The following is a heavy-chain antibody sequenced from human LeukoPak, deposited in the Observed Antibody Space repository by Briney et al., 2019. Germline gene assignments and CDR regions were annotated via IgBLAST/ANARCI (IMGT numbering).Heavy chain of an antibody. D-gene: IGHD1-1*01. CDR2: IHTSGST. Sequence: SETLSLTCAVYGGSFSGYYWSWIRQPAGKGLEWIGRIHTSGSTKYNPSLKSRVTISVDTSKNQFSLKLSSVTAADTAVYYCARINSNWRVLTDWGQGTLVTVSS. CDR3: ARINSNWRVLTD. CDR1: GGSFSGYY. V-gene: IGHV4-59*10. J-gene: IGHJ4*02.